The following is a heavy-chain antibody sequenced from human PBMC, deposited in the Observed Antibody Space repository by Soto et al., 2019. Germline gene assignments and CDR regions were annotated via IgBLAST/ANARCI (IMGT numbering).Heavy chain of an antibody. D-gene: IGHD1-26*01. J-gene: IGHJ4*02. CDR2: AYHSEDT. CDR3: AGSKDLGFTVHF. CDR1: GVPIRSYF. V-gene: IGHV4-59*01. Sequence: QVQLQESGPGLVKPSETLSLTCTVSGVPIRSYFWSWIRQPPGKGLGWIGCAYHSEDTKYSPSLKKRATISTDPANKQFSLRLSSVTAGDPALYYCAGSKDLGFTVHFWGQGALVTLPS.